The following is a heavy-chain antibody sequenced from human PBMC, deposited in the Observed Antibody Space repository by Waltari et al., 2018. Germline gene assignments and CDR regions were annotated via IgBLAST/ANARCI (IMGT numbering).Heavy chain of an antibody. CDR1: GFTFSSYA. V-gene: IGHV3-30-3*01. D-gene: IGHD1-26*01. J-gene: IGHJ4*02. Sequence: SLRLSCAASGFTFSSYAMHWVRQAPGKGLEWVAVISYDGSNKYYADSVKGRFTISRDNSKNTLYLQMNSLRAEDTAVYYCARIFEPPHWELLRPPFDYWGQGTLVTVSS. CDR2: ISYDGSNK. CDR3: ARIFEPPHWELLRPPFDY.